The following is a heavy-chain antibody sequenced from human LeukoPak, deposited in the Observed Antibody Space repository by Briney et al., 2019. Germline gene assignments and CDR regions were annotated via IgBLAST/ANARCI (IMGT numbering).Heavy chain of an antibody. J-gene: IGHJ6*03. CDR2: MNPNSGNT. CDR1: GYTFTSYD. V-gene: IGHV1-8*03. Sequence: ASVKVSCKASGYTFTSYDINWVRQATGQGLEWMGWMNPNSGNTGYAQKFQGRVTITRNTSISTAYMELSSLRSEDTAVYYCARGFGGYSYGYGYYYYMDVWGKGTTVTVSS. D-gene: IGHD5-18*01. CDR3: ARGFGGYSYGYGYYYYMDV.